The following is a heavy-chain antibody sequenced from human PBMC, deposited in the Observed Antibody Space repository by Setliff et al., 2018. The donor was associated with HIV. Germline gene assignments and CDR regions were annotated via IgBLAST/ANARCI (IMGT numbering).Heavy chain of an antibody. V-gene: IGHV4-61*02. CDR3: AREDYYYYGMDV. Sequence: SETLSLTCTVSGGSISSGSYYWNWIRQPAGKGLEWIGRIYTSGSTNYNPSLKSRVTISVDTSKNQFSLKLSSVTAADTAVYYCAREDYYYYGMDVWGQGIKVTVSS. J-gene: IGHJ6*02. CDR2: IYTSGST. CDR1: GGSISSGSYY.